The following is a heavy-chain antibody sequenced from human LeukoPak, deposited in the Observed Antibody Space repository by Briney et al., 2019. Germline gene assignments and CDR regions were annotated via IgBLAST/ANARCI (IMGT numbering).Heavy chain of an antibody. CDR1: GGSISYYY. Sequence: PSETLSLTCTGSGGSISYYYWNWIRQPPGKGLEWVSAISGSGGSTYYADSVKGRFTISRDNSKNTLYLQMNSLRAEDTAVYYCAKDSKIPQQPLDYWGQGTLVTVSS. CDR3: AKDSKIPQQPLDY. CDR2: ISGSGGST. V-gene: IGHV3-23*01. J-gene: IGHJ4*02. D-gene: IGHD6-13*01.